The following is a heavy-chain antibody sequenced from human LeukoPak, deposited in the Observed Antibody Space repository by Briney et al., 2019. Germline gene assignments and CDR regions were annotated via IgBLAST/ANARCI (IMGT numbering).Heavy chain of an antibody. V-gene: IGHV4-39*02. J-gene: IGHJ4*02. CDR1: GGSISSSSYY. Sequence: PSETLSLTCTVSGGSISSSSYYWGWIRQPPGKGLEWIGSIYYSGSTYYNPSLKSRVTISVDTSKNQFSLKLSSVTAADTAVYYCARDGGSGWLSGDYFDYWGQGTLVTVS. CDR2: IYYSGST. D-gene: IGHD6-19*01. CDR3: ARDGGSGWLSGDYFDY.